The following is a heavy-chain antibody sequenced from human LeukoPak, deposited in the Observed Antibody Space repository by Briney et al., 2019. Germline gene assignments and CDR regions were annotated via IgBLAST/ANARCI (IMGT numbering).Heavy chain of an antibody. CDR3: ANYMIRGGRNFDY. Sequence: HPGGSLRLSCVASGVTFSSNAMSWVRQTPGKGLEWVATIGGSGTSTYYVDSVKGRFTISRDNSKNTLYLQMNSLRAADTALYYCANYMIRGGRNFDYWGQGTLVTVPS. CDR2: IGGSGTST. J-gene: IGHJ4*02. CDR1: GVTFSSNA. V-gene: IGHV3-23*01. D-gene: IGHD3-10*01.